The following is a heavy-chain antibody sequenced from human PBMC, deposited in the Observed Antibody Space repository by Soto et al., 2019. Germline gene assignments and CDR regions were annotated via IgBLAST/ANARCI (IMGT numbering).Heavy chain of an antibody. J-gene: IGHJ6*02. CDR3: AASSRTTNFRYYYSGMDV. D-gene: IGHD1-7*01. CDR2: IVVGSGNT. V-gene: IGHV1-58*01. Sequence: SVKVSCKASGFTFTSCAVQWVRQARGQRLEWIGWIVVGSGNTNYAQKFQERVTITRDMSTSTAYMELSSLRSEDTAVYYCAASSRTTNFRYYYSGMDVWGQGTTVTVSS. CDR1: GFTFTSCA.